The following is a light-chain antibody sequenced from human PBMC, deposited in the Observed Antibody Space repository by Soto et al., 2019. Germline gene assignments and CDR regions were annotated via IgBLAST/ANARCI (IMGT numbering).Light chain of an antibody. CDR2: WAS. V-gene: IGKV4-1*01. CDR3: QQYYITPLT. J-gene: IGKJ4*01. Sequence: DIVMTQSPDSLAVSLGERATINCKSSQSFLYSSDNKNYLTWYHQKPGQPPKLLIYWASTRESGVPDRFSGSGSGTDFTLTISSLQAEDVAVYYCQQYYITPLTFGGGTKVDIK. CDR1: QSFLYSSDNKNY.